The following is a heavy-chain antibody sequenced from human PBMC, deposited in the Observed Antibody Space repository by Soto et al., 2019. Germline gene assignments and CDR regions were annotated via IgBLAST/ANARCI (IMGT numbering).Heavy chain of an antibody. CDR1: GFSLSTSGVG. CDR3: ARKGSGDYALDY. D-gene: IGHD4-17*01. V-gene: IGHV2-5*02. CDR2: IYWDDVK. Sequence: QITLKESGPTLVKPTQTHTLTCTLSGFSLSTSGVGVGWIRQSPGKALEWLAVIYWDDVKHYSPSLERRLTITKDTSESEVVLTMTNMDPVDTATYYCARKGSGDYALDYWGQGILVTVSS. J-gene: IGHJ4*02.